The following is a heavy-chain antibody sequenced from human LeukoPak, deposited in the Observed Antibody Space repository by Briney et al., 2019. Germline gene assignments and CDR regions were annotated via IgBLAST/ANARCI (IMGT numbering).Heavy chain of an antibody. V-gene: IGHV3-48*03. CDR1: GFTFSSYE. Sequence: PGGSLRLSCAASGFTFSSYEMNWVRQAPGKGLEWVSYISSSGSTIYYADSVKGRFTISRDNAKNTLYLQMNSLRAEDTAVYYCASSYRVVFAFDIWGQGTMVTVSS. J-gene: IGHJ3*02. D-gene: IGHD3-16*02. CDR2: ISSSGSTI. CDR3: ASSYRVVFAFDI.